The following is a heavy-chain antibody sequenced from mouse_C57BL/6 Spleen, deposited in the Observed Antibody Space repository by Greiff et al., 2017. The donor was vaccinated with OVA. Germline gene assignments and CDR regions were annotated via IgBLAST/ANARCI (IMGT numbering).Heavy chain of an antibody. CDR2: IDPSDSYT. CDR1: GYTFTSYW. J-gene: IGHJ4*01. CDR3: ARYEATYYYAMDY. Sequence: QVQLQQPGAELVKPGASVKLSCKASGYTFTSYWMQWVKQRPGQGLEWIGEIDPSDSYTNYNQKFKGKATLTVDTSSSTAYMQLSSLTSEDSAVYYCARYEATYYYAMDYWGQGTSVTVSS. V-gene: IGHV1-50*01. D-gene: IGHD3-2*02.